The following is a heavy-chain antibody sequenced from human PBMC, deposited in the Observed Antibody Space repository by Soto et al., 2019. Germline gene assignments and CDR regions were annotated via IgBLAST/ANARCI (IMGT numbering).Heavy chain of an antibody. J-gene: IGHJ3*02. CDR1: GYTFASYY. Sequence: ASVEVSSKASGYTFASYYMYWVRQAPGQGLEWMGIINPSGGSTSYAQKFQGRVTMTRDTSTSTVYMELSSLRSEDTAVYYCARTTVGIAVAGTGLDAFDIWGQGTMVIV. CDR2: INPSGGST. V-gene: IGHV1-46*01. D-gene: IGHD6-19*01. CDR3: ARTTVGIAVAGTGLDAFDI.